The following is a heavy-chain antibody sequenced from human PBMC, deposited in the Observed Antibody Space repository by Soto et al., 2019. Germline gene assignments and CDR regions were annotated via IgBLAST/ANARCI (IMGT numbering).Heavy chain of an antibody. J-gene: IGHJ3*02. Sequence: SGPTLVNPTQTLTLTCTFSGFSLSTSGMCVSWIRQPPGKALEWLALIDWDDDKYYSTSLKTRLTISKDTSKNQVVLTMTNMDPVDTATYYCARIRSYYDSTGPHHDGFDIWGQGTMVTVSS. CDR3: ARIRSYYDSTGPHHDGFDI. D-gene: IGHD3-22*01. CDR1: GFSLSTSGMC. V-gene: IGHV2-70*01. CDR2: IDWDDDK.